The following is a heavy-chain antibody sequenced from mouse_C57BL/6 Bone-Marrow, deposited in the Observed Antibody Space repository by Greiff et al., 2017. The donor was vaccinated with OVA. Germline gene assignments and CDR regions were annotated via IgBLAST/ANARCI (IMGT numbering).Heavy chain of an antibody. V-gene: IGHV5-17*01. Sequence: EVMLVESGGGLVKPGGSLKLSCAASGFTFSDYGMHWVRQAPEKGLEWVAYLSSGSSTIYYADTVKGRFTISRDNAKNTLFLQMTSLRSEDTAIYYCARDYFAYWGQGTLVTVSA. J-gene: IGHJ3*01. D-gene: IGHD2-4*01. CDR1: GFTFSDYG. CDR3: ARDYFAY. CDR2: LSSGSSTI.